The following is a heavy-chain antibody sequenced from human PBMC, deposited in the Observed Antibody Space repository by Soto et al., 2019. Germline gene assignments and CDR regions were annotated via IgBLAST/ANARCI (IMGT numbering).Heavy chain of an antibody. D-gene: IGHD6-6*01. J-gene: IGHJ6*04. CDR1: GFTFSSYW. CDR3: AREIAARL. Sequence: EVQLVESGGGLVQPGGSLRLSCAVSGFTFSSYWMSWFRQAPGKGLEWVANIKQDGSEENYVDSVKGRFTISRDNAKNALYLQMNSLRVEDTAVYYCAREIAARLWGKGTTVTVSS. V-gene: IGHV3-7*01. CDR2: IKQDGSEE.